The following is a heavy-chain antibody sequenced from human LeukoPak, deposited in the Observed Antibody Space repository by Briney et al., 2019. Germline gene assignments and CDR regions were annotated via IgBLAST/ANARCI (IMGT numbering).Heavy chain of an antibody. D-gene: IGHD4/OR15-4a*01. CDR3: ARRKEVQTTFDY. CDR1: GFVFSNSW. V-gene: IGHV3-7*01. J-gene: IGHJ4*02. CDR2: IKEDGSGT. Sequence: PGGSLRLSCAASGFVFSNSWMGWVRLAPGKGLEWVAHIKEDGSGTYYVDSVKGRFTISRDNAKNSLDLQMNSLRDEGTAVYYCARRKEVQTTFDYWGQGTLVTVSS.